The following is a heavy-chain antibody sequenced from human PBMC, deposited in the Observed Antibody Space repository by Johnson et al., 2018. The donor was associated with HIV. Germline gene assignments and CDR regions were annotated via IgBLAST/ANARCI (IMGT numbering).Heavy chain of an antibody. CDR1: GFSFTNYW. CDR3: AKDRGSPGRPAAFDI. Sequence: VQVVESGGGLVQPGGSLRLSCAASGFSFTNYWMTWVRQAPGKGLEWVANINQDGSETYYVDSVKGRFTISRDNAKNSLYLQMNSLRVEDTALYYCAKDRGSPGRPAAFDIWGQGTMVTVSP. J-gene: IGHJ3*02. D-gene: IGHD1-26*01. CDR2: INQDGSET. V-gene: IGHV3-7*03.